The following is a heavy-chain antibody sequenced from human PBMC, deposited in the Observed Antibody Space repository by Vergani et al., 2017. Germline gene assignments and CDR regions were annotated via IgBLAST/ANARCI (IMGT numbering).Heavy chain of an antibody. V-gene: IGHV4-31*03. CDR2: IYYSGST. Sequence: QVQLQESGPGLVKPSQTLSLTCTVSGGSISSGGYYWSWIRQHPGKGMEWIGYIYYSGSTYYNPSLKSRVTISVDTSKNQFSLKLSSVTAADTAVYYCARNLYYDFWSGDDAFDIWGQGTMVTVSS. CDR3: ARNLYYDFWSGDDAFDI. D-gene: IGHD3-3*01. CDR1: GGSISSGGYY. J-gene: IGHJ3*02.